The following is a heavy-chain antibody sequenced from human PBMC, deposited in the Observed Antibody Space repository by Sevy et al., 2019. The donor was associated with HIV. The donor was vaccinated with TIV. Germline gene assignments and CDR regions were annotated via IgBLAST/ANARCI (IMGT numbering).Heavy chain of an antibody. J-gene: IGHJ6*02. D-gene: IGHD3-3*01. CDR3: AREDYDFWSGYYKGSYGMDV. CDR2: INHSGST. CDR1: GGSFSGYY. V-gene: IGHV4-34*01. Sequence: SETLFLTCAVYGGSFSGYYWSWIRQPPGKGLEWIGEINHSGSTNYNPSLKSRVTISVDTSKNQFSLKLSSVTAADTAVYYCAREDYDFWSGYYKGSYGMDVWGQGTTVTVSS.